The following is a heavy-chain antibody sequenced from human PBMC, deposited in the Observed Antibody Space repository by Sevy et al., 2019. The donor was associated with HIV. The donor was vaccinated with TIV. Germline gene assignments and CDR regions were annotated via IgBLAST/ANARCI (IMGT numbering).Heavy chain of an antibody. CDR1: GYTLTALS. CDR2: FDPEDGET. CDR3: ATIKDYYDSSGYPFDH. J-gene: IGHJ4*02. Sequence: ASVKVSCKVSGYTLTALSMHWVRQAPGKGLEWMGTFDPEDGETRFAQKFQGRVTMTEDTSTDTAYMELSSLRSEDTAVYFCATIKDYYDSSGYPFDHWGQGALVTVSS. V-gene: IGHV1-24*01. D-gene: IGHD3-22*01.